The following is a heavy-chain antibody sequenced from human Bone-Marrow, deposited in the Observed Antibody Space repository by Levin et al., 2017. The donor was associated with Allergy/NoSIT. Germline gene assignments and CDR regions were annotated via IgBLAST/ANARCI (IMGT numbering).Heavy chain of an antibody. V-gene: IGHV3-13*01. D-gene: IGHD3-22*01. CDR3: ARASGDSNHFFDS. CDR1: GFTFSIYD. CDR2: IGSAGDT. J-gene: IGHJ4*02. Sequence: GGSLRLSCAASGFTFSIYDMHWVRQATGKGLEWVSVIGSAGDTYYPGSVKGRFTISRDNAKNSLYLQMNSLRAGDTAVYYCARASGDSNHFFDSWGQGTLVTVSS.